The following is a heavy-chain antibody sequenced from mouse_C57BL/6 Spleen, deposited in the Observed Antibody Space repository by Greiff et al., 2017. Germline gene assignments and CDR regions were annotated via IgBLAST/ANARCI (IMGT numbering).Heavy chain of an antibody. V-gene: IGHV5-9-1*02. J-gene: IGHJ3*01. CDR2: ISSGGDYI. Sequence: EVQGVESGEGLVKPGGSLKLSCAASGFTFSSYAMSWVRQTPEKRLEWVAYISSGGDYIYYADTVKGRFTISRANARNTLYLQMGRLKSEDTAMYYFTREGNYDWFAYWGQGTLVTVSA. CDR1: GFTFSSYA. CDR3: TREGNYDWFAY. D-gene: IGHD2-1*01.